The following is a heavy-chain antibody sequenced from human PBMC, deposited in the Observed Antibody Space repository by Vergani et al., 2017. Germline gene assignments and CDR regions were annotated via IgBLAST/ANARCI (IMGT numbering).Heavy chain of an antibody. CDR1: RYSFTSYW. CDR3: ARQVAVAGKWWGPYYYYGMDV. D-gene: IGHD6-19*01. V-gene: IGHV5-10-1*01. Sequence: EVQLVQSGAEVKKPGESLRISCKGSRYSFTSYWISWVRQMPGKGLEWMGRIYPSDSYTNYSPSFQGHVTISADKSISTAYLQWSSLKASDTAMYYCARQVAVAGKWWGPYYYYGMDVWGQGTTVTVSS. CDR2: IYPSDSYT. J-gene: IGHJ6*02.